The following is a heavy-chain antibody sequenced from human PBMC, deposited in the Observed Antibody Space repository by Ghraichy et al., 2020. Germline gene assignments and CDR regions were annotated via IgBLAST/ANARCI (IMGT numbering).Heavy chain of an antibody. D-gene: IGHD2-15*01. V-gene: IGHV4-59*01. J-gene: IGHJ6*03. CDR2: IYYSGST. Sequence: SETLSLTCTVSGGSISSYYWSWIRQPPGKGLEWIGYIYYSGSTNYNPSLKSRVTISVDTSKNQFSLKLSSVTAADTAVYYCARAIVVVVAATPRPYYYYYMDVWGKGTTVTVSS. CDR3: ARAIVVVVAATPRPYYYYYMDV. CDR1: GGSISSYY.